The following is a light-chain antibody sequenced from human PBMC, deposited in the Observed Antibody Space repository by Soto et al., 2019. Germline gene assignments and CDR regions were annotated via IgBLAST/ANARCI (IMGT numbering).Light chain of an antibody. CDR1: SSNIGSNT. CDR2: SNN. Sequence: QSVLTQPPSASGTPGQRVTISCSGSSSNIGSNTVNWYQQLPGTAPKLLIYSNNRRPSGVPDRFSGFKSGTSASLAISGLHSEDEADYYCAAWDDSLNGPVFGGGTKLTVL. J-gene: IGLJ2*01. CDR3: AAWDDSLNGPV. V-gene: IGLV1-44*01.